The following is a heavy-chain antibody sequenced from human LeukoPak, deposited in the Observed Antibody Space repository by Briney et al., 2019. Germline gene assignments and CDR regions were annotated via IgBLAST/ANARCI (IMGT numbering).Heavy chain of an antibody. Sequence: SETLSLTCAVYGGSFSGYYWSWIRQPPGKGLEWIGEINHSGSTNYNPSLKSRVTISVDTSKNQFSLKLSSVTAADTAVYYCARGRSGFDLWGRGTLVTVSS. CDR2: INHSGST. CDR1: GGSFSGYY. CDR3: ARGRSGFDL. J-gene: IGHJ2*01. V-gene: IGHV4-34*01. D-gene: IGHD3-3*01.